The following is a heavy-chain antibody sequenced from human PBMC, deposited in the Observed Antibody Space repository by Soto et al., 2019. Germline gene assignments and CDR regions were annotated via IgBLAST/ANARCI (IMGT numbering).Heavy chain of an antibody. CDR3: ARISCKGGSCYFDFDH. V-gene: IGHV1-46*02. CDR1: GYSFKDHY. Sequence: ASVKVSCKASGYSFKDHYLHWVRQAPGRGLEWVGIINPSGEHTNYAQQFRGRVAMTRDTSTSTAYMELRSLRSEDTAVYFCARISCKGGSCYFDFDHWGQGTLVTVSS. J-gene: IGHJ4*02. CDR2: INPSGEHT. D-gene: IGHD2-15*01.